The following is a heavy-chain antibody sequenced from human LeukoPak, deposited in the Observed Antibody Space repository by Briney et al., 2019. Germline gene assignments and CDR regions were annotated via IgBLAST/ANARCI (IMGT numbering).Heavy chain of an antibody. D-gene: IGHD3-10*01. V-gene: IGHV4-34*01. Sequence: SETLSLTCAVYGGSFSGYYWSWIRQPPGKGLERIGEINHSGSTNYNPSLKSRVTISVDTSKNQFSLKLSSVTAADTAVYYCARAPMVRGDPFDYWGQGTLVTVSS. CDR3: ARAPMVRGDPFDY. J-gene: IGHJ4*02. CDR1: GGSFSGYY. CDR2: INHSGST.